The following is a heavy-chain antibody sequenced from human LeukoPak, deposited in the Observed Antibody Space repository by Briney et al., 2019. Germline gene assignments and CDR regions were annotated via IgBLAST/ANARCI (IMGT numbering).Heavy chain of an antibody. V-gene: IGHV4-39*01. CDR1: GGSISSSSYY. J-gene: IGHJ6*03. Sequence: SETLSLTCIVSGGSISSSSYYWGWIRQPSGKGLEWIGSIYYSGSTYYNPSLKSRVTISVDTSKNQFPLKLSSVTAADTAVYYCYYYMDVWGKGTTVTVSS. CDR2: IYYSGST. CDR3: YYYMDV.